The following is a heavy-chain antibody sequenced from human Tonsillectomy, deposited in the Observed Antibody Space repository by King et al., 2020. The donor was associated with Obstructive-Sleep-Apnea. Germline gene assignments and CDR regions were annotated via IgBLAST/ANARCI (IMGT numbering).Heavy chain of an antibody. Sequence: VQLQESGPGLVKPSQTLSLTCTVSGGSINSGDYYWTWIRQPPGKGLEWIGFIYHSGSTYFNPSLRSRVTVSIDTSRNQFPLNLNSVTAADTAVYFCARWRGGSGNIDYWGQGILVTVSS. CDR3: ARWRGGSGNIDY. D-gene: IGHD3-10*01. J-gene: IGHJ4*02. CDR2: IYHSGST. V-gene: IGHV4-30-4*01. CDR1: GGSINSGDYY.